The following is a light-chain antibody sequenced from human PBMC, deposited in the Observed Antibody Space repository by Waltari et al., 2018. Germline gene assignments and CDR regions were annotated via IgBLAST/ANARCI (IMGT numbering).Light chain of an antibody. CDR1: QDTSRA. Sequence: AIQLTQSPSSLSAYVGDRVTITCRASQDTSRALAWYQQKPGDPPKLLIYDASSLQTGVPSRFSGSRSGTDFTLTISSLQSEDSANYYCQQFSNFPVIAFGQGTRLEIK. J-gene: IGKJ5*01. CDR3: QQFSNFPVIA. CDR2: DAS. V-gene: IGKV1D-13*01.